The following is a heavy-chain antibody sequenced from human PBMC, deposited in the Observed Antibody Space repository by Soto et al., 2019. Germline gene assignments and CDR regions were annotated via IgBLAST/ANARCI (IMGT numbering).Heavy chain of an antibody. CDR1: GGSISSYY. CDR2: IYYRGST. D-gene: IGHD2-2*01. V-gene: IGHV4-59*12. J-gene: IGHJ6*02. Sequence: SETLSLTCTVSGGSISSYYWSWIRQPPGKGLEWIGYIYYRGSTNYNPSLRSRVTISVDTSKNQFSLKLSSVTAADTAVYYCARDLYFSSTSCPPTMSNYYGMDVWGQGTTVTVSS. CDR3: ARDLYFSSTSCPPTMSNYYGMDV.